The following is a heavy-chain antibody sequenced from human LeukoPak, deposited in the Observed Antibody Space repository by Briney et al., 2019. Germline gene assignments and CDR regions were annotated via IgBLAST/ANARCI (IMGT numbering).Heavy chain of an antibody. J-gene: IGHJ5*02. V-gene: IGHV3-7*01. Sequence: GGSLRLSCAGSGFRLSSYWMTWVRQAPGKGLEWVANIKQDGSEKYYVDSVEGRFSISRDNAQNSVFLQMNSLRAEDTAVYYCARETSSWYRTEGRSYPWGQGTRVTVSS. CDR2: IKQDGSEK. D-gene: IGHD6-13*01. CDR1: GFRLSSYW. CDR3: ARETSSWYRTEGRSYP.